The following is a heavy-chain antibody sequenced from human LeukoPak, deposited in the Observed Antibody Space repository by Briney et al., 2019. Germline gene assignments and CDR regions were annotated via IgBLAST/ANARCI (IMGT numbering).Heavy chain of an antibody. CDR2: IYPGDSDT. CDR3: ARLRYCSSTSCSYFDY. CDR1: GYSFTSYW. J-gene: IGHJ4*02. Sequence: GESLKISCKGSGYSFTSYWIGWVRQMPGKGLEWMGIIYPGDSDTRYSPSFQGQVTISADKSISTAYLQWSSLKASDTAMYYCARLRYCSSTSCSYFDYWGQGTLVTVSS. V-gene: IGHV5-51*01. D-gene: IGHD2-2*01.